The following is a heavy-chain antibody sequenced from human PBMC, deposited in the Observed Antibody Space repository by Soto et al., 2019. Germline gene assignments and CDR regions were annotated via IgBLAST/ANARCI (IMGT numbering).Heavy chain of an antibody. Sequence: ASVKVSCKASGGTFSSYTISWVRQAPGQGLEWMGRIIPILGIANYAQKFQGRVTITADKSTSTAYMELSSLRSEDTAVYYCADGYSGYDFLFDPWGQGTLVTVSS. J-gene: IGHJ5*02. CDR2: IIPILGIA. CDR3: ADGYSGYDFLFDP. V-gene: IGHV1-69*02. CDR1: GGTFSSYT. D-gene: IGHD5-12*01.